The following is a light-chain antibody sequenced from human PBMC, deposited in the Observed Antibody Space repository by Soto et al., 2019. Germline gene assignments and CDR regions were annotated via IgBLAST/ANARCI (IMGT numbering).Light chain of an antibody. V-gene: IGLV2-14*01. CDR3: TSPTPSSIYG. CDR2: MVS. Sequence: QSALTQPASVSGSPGQSITISCTGTSSDVGNYNYVSWYQQYPGRVPKLLIYMVSNRPSGVSNRFSGSKSGNTASLTISGLQAEEEADYFCTSPTPSSIYGFGSGTKVTVL. J-gene: IGLJ1*01. CDR1: SSDVGNYNY.